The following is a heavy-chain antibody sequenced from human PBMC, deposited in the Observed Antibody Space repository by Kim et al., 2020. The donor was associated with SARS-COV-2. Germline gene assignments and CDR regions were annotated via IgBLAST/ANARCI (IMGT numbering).Heavy chain of an antibody. CDR1: GGSINKDY. J-gene: IGHJ5*02. CDR2: IYYRGTT. D-gene: IGHD2-8*01. Sequence: SETLSLTCSVSGGSINKDYWAWIRQPPGKGLEWIGYIYYRGTTNYNSSFMSRVSISVDTSKNQFSLRLTSVTSADTAFYYCAGGTGFCVNGVCFPNGFDPWGQGSLVTVSS. CDR3: AGGTGFCVNGVCFPNGFDP. V-gene: IGHV4-59*12.